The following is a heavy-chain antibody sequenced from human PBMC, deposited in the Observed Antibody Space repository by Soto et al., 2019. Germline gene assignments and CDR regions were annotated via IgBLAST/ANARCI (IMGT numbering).Heavy chain of an antibody. Sequence: ASVKVSCKASGYTFTSSAMNWVRQAPGQGLEWMGWINTNTGNPTYAQGFTGRFVFSLDTSVSTAYLQICSLKAEDTAVYYCANGDPNGYYYDSSGYYPGMDVWGQGTTVTVSS. D-gene: IGHD3-22*01. V-gene: IGHV7-4-1*01. CDR3: ANGDPNGYYYDSSGYYPGMDV. CDR2: INTNTGNP. CDR1: GYTFTSSA. J-gene: IGHJ6*02.